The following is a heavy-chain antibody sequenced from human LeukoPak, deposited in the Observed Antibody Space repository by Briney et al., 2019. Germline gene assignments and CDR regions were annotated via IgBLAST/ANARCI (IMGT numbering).Heavy chain of an antibody. V-gene: IGHV3-74*01. J-gene: IGHJ4*02. CDR2: INGDGSRT. CDR3: GGGVDY. Sequence: PGGSLRLSCAASGFPFSNYWMHWVRQAPGKGLVWVSRINGDGSRTNYADSVKGRFTISRDNAKNTVYLQMNSLRAEGTAVYYCGGGVDYWGQGTLVTVSS. CDR1: GFPFSNYW.